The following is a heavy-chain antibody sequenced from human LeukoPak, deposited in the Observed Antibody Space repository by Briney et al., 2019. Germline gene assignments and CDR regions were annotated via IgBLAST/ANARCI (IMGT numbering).Heavy chain of an antibody. CDR1: GGTFSSYA. Sequence: SVKVSCKASGGTFSSYAISWVRQAPGQGLEWMGGIIPIFGTANYAQKFQGRVTITADESTSTAYMELSSLRSEDTAVYYCARGDCSGGSCYTVGVWGKGTTVTVSS. D-gene: IGHD2-15*01. CDR2: IIPIFGTA. J-gene: IGHJ6*04. CDR3: ARGDCSGGSCYTVGV. V-gene: IGHV1-69*13.